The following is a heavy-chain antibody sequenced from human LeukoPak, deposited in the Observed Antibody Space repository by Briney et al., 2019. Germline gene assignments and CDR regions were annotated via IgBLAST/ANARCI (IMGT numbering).Heavy chain of an antibody. CDR2: MSPNSGNT. CDR3: ARGPFHSSSWDTNPQYYYYYYMDV. J-gene: IGHJ6*03. V-gene: IGHV1-8*03. D-gene: IGHD6-6*01. Sequence: GASVKVSCKASGYTFTTYGISWVRQAPGQGLEWMGWMSPNSGNTGYAQKFQGRVTITRNTSISTAYMELSSLRSEDTAVYYCARGPFHSSSWDTNPQYYYYYYMDVWGKGTTVTVSS. CDR1: GYTFTTYG.